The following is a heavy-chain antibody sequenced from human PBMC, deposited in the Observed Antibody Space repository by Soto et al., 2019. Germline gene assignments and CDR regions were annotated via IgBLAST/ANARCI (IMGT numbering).Heavy chain of an antibody. J-gene: IGHJ6*02. D-gene: IGHD1-1*01. CDR3: ARGGPTKVHSYPMHV. CDR2: ISPYNGKT. V-gene: IGHV1-18*01. CDR1: GYTFTNYG. Sequence: ASVKVSCKASGYTFTNYGITWVRQAPGQGFEWMGWISPYNGKTNYAQRLQGRVTMTTDTSTSTAYMELRSLRFDDTAVYYCARGGPTKVHSYPMHVWGPATTVTVSS.